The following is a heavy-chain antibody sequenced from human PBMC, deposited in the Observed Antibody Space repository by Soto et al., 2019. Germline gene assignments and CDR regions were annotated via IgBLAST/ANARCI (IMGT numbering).Heavy chain of an antibody. J-gene: IGHJ5*02. Sequence: ASVKVSCKASGYTFTSYGISWVRQAPGQGLEWMGWISAYNGNTNYAQKLQGRVTMTTDTSTSTAYMELRSLRSDDTAVYYCARGGETWYQLLNWFDPWGQGTLVTVSS. D-gene: IGHD2-2*01. CDR1: GYTFTSYG. CDR2: ISAYNGNT. V-gene: IGHV1-18*01. CDR3: ARGGETWYQLLNWFDP.